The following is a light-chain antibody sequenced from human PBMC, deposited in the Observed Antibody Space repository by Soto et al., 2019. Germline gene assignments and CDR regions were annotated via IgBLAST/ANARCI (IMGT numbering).Light chain of an antibody. J-gene: IGKJ2*01. CDR1: QSISSY. CDR2: AAS. CDR3: QQSYSTLYT. V-gene: IGKV1-39*01. Sequence: DIQMTQSPSSLSASVGDRVSITCRASQSISSYLNWYQQKPGKAPKLLIYAASNLQSGVPSRFSGSGSGTDFTLTISSLQPEDFATYYCQQSYSTLYTFGQGTKVDNK.